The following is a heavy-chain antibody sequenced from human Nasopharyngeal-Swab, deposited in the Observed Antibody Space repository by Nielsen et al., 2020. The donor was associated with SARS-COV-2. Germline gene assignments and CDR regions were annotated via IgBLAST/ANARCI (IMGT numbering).Heavy chain of an antibody. D-gene: IGHD3-22*01. J-gene: IGHJ6*02. Sequence: VRQMPGKGLEWMGGIIPIFGTANYAQKFQGRVTITADESTSTAYMELRSLRSDDTAVYYCARVPGYYDRYGMDVWGQGTTVTVSS. V-gene: IGHV1-69*01. CDR3: ARVPGYYDRYGMDV. CDR2: IIPIFGTA.